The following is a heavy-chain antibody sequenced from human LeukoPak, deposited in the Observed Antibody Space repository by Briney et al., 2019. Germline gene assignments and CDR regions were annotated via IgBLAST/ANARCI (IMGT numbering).Heavy chain of an antibody. Sequence: GGSLRLSCVAPGFAPSSFATSWVRQAPRKGLGWVSAISAGGSITYYADSVKGRFTISRDNSENTLYLQMNSLRAEDTAVYYCARRIAAAGRTFDYWGQGTLVTVSS. V-gene: IGHV3-23*01. CDR1: GFAPSSFA. CDR2: ISAGGSIT. CDR3: ARRIAAAGRTFDY. D-gene: IGHD6-25*01. J-gene: IGHJ4*02.